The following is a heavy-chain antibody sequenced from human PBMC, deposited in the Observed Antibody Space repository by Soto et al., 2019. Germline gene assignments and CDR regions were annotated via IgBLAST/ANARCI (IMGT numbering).Heavy chain of an antibody. Sequence: SVKVSCKASGGTFSSYAISWVRQAPGQGLEWMGGIIPIFGTANYAQKFQGRVTITADESTSTAYMELSSLRSEDTAVYYCARDFVRSGSARENYYYYGMDVWGQGTPVTSP. CDR1: GGTFSSYA. J-gene: IGHJ6*02. CDR2: IIPIFGTA. CDR3: ARDFVRSGSARENYYYYGMDV. D-gene: IGHD3-10*01. V-gene: IGHV1-69*13.